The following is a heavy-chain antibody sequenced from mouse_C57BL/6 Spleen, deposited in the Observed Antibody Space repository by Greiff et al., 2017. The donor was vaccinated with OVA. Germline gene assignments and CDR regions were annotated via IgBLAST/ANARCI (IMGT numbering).Heavy chain of an antibody. V-gene: IGHV1-50*01. Sequence: VKLQQPGAELVKPGASVKLSCKASGYTFTSYWMQWVKQRPGQGLEWIGEIDPSDSYTNYNQKFKGKATLTVDTSSSTAYMQLSSLTSEDSAVYYCARRFTTDWYFDVWGTGTTVTVSS. CDR2: IDPSDSYT. J-gene: IGHJ1*03. D-gene: IGHD1-1*01. CDR1: GYTFTSYW. CDR3: ARRFTTDWYFDV.